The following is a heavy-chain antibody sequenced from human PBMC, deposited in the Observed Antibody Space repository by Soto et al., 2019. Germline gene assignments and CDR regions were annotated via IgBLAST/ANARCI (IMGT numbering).Heavy chain of an antibody. CDR2: INYSGST. CDR1: GGSISSGGYY. CDR3: ARLEVLPRGLYFDY. Sequence: SKTLSLTCTVSGGSISSGGYYWSWIRQHPGKGREWIGYINYSGSTYYNPALKSRVTISVDTSKNQFSLKLSSVTAADTAVYYCARLEVLPRGLYFDYWGQGTLVTVSS. J-gene: IGHJ4*02. V-gene: IGHV4-31*03. D-gene: IGHD3-10*01.